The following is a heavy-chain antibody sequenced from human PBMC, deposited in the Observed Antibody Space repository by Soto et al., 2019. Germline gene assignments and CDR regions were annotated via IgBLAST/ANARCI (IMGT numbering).Heavy chain of an antibody. CDR1: GGSISGLTYN. Sequence: QLQLQESGPGLVKPSETLSLTCTVSGGSISGLTYNWGWIRQPPGQGLQWIGSIYYSGSPYYNPSLKGRVTLSVDTSKNQFSLRLTSVTAADTALYYCSRHTMKPVTTFDCWGQGALVTVSS. CDR3: SRHTMKPVTTFDC. V-gene: IGHV4-39*01. D-gene: IGHD4-17*01. J-gene: IGHJ4*02. CDR2: IYYSGSP.